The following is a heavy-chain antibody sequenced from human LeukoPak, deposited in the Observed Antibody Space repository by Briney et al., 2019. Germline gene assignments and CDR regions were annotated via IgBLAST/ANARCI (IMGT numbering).Heavy chain of an antibody. J-gene: IGHJ6*03. V-gene: IGHV4-39*01. D-gene: IGHD3-10*01. CDR1: GGSISSSSYY. CDR3: ARCMVRGNFYYMDV. CDR2: IYYSGST. Sequence: SETLSLTCTVSGGSISSSSYYWGWIRQPPGKGLEWIGSIYYSGSTYYNPSLKSRVTISVDTSKNQFSLKLSSVTAADTAVYHCARCMVRGNFYYMDVWGKGTTVTVSS.